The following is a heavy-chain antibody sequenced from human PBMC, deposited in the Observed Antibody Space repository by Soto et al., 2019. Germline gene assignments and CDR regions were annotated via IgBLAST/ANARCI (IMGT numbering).Heavy chain of an antibody. D-gene: IGHD3-10*01. Sequence: EVQLVESGGGLIQPGGSLRLSCAASGFTVSTKYMNWVRQAPGRGLEWVSVIYPGGNTYYTDSVKGRFTISRDSSRNTMFLQMNGLRAEDTALYYCGGETYYYGSGNYGWFDPGGQETLVTVSS. V-gene: IGHV3-53*01. CDR3: GGETYYYGSGNYGWFDP. CDR1: GFTVSTKY. J-gene: IGHJ5*02. CDR2: IYPGGNT.